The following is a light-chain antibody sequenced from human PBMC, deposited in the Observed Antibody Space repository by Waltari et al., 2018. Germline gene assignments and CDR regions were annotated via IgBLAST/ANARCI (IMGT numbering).Light chain of an antibody. CDR1: QSIGYW. V-gene: IGKV1-5*03. CDR2: EAS. CDR3: QHYNRFSQT. Sequence: DIQMTQSPSTLSASVGDRVTITCRASQSIGYWLAWYQQKAGKAPKLLISEASNLESGVPPWFSGSGAGTEFTLTISSLQPDDFATYYCQHYNRFSQTFGQGTKVAI. J-gene: IGKJ1*01.